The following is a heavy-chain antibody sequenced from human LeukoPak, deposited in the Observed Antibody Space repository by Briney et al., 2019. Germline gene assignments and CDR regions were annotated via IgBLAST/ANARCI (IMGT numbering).Heavy chain of an antibody. CDR1: GYTFTSYD. J-gene: IGHJ4*02. CDR2: MNPNSGNT. Sequence: ASVKVSCKASGYTFTSYDINWVRQATGQGLEWMGWMNPNSGNTGYAQKFQGRVTITRNTSTSTAYMELSSLRAEDTAVYYCARDGVRDGLYFDYWGQGTLVTVS. V-gene: IGHV1-8*03. D-gene: IGHD5-24*01. CDR3: ARDGVRDGLYFDY.